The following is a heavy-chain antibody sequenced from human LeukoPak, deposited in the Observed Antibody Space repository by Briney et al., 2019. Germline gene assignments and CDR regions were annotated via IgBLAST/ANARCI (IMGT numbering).Heavy chain of an antibody. CDR3: ARARITMVRGPSASDY. Sequence: GGSLRLSCAASGFTFNRYSMNWVRQAPGKGLEWISYISSSGTTIYYADSVQGRFIISRDNAKNSLYLQMNSLRAEDTAVYYRARARITMVRGPSASDYWGQGTLVTVSS. V-gene: IGHV3-48*04. J-gene: IGHJ4*02. CDR1: GFTFNRYS. D-gene: IGHD3-10*01. CDR2: ISSSGTTI.